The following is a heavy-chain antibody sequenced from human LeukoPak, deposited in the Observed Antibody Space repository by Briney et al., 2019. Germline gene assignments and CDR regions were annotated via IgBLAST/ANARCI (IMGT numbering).Heavy chain of an antibody. Sequence: PSETLSLTCAVYGGSFSGYYWSWIRQPPGKGLEWIGEINHSGSTNYNPSLKSRVTISVDTSKHQFSLKLSSVTAADTAVYYCARRRVVVVAATVPSLKRYWYFDLWGRGTLVTVSS. J-gene: IGHJ2*01. D-gene: IGHD2-15*01. CDR2: INHSGST. CDR1: GGSFSGYY. CDR3: ARRRVVVVAATVPSLKRYWYFDL. V-gene: IGHV4-34*01.